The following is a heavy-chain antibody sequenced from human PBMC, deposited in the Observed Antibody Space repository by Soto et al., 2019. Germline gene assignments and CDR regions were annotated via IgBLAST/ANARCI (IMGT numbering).Heavy chain of an antibody. CDR1: GGSISSSSYY. D-gene: IGHD3-10*01. V-gene: IGHV4-39*01. J-gene: IGHJ6*02. CDR2: IYYSGST. CDR3: ARRVNGSGKYYYYYYGMDV. Sequence: QLQLQESGPGLVKPSETLSLTCTVSGGSISSSSYYWGWIRQPPGKGLEWIGSIYYSGSTYYNPSLKSRLTIPVDTSKNQPSRKRSPVTAADTAVYYCARRVNGSGKYYYYYYGMDVWGQGTTVTVSS.